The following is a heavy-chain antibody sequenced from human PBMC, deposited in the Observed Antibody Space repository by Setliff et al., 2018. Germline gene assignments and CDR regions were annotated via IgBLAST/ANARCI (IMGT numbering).Heavy chain of an antibody. V-gene: IGHV7-4-1*02. CDR1: GYMFTTYA. D-gene: IGHD3-10*01. CDR3: ARASRFGTVVYKGDYYMDG. CDR2: INTNTGNP. J-gene: IGHJ6*03. Sequence: ASVKVSCKASGYMFTTYAMSWIRQVPGQGFEWMGWINTNTGNPIYVQGFTGRFVFSLDTSVSTAYLHISGLKAEDTAVYYCARASRFGTVVYKGDYYMDGWGKGTTVTVSS.